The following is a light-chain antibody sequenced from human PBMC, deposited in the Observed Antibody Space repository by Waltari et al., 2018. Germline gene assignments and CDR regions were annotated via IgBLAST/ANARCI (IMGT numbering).Light chain of an antibody. CDR2: VNSDGSH. CDR3: ETGGHGTWV. V-gene: IGLV4-69*01. J-gene: IGLJ3*02. Sequence: QLVLTQSPSASASLGASVKLPCTLSRGHSSNIVAWLQQQPGKGPRFLMKVNSDGSHTKGDEIPDRFSGSSSGAERYLTISNVQSEDEAEYFCETGGHGTWVFGGGTKLNVL. CDR1: RGHSSNI.